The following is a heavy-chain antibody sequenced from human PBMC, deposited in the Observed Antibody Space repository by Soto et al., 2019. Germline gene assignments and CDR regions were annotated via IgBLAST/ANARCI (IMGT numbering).Heavy chain of an antibody. V-gene: IGHV4-34*09. Sequence: SETLSLTCAVYGGTLSGYYWSWIRQPPGKGLEWIGEINHSGNTKYNPSLKSRVTISVDTSKNQFSLKLSSVTAADTAVYYCARARGRGVTSDPDYFDYWGQGTLVTVSS. CDR3: ARARGRGVTSDPDYFDY. CDR1: GGTLSGYY. J-gene: IGHJ4*02. CDR2: INHSGNT. D-gene: IGHD3-10*01.